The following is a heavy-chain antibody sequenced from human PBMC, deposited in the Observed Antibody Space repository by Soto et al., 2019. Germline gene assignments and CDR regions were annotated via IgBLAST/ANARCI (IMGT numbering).Heavy chain of an antibody. CDR2: IPNTENKK. CDR3: ARTAGGRVRGALDI. Sequence: QVQLEESGGGVVQPGTSLRLSCVASGFTFSSYGMHWVRQAPGKGLEWVAVIPNTENKKYYADSVKGRFTISRDNSQNTLFLQMDSLMSEDTAVYYCARTAGGRVRGALDIWGQGIMVTVS. J-gene: IGHJ3*02. D-gene: IGHD6-13*01. CDR1: GFTFSSYG. V-gene: IGHV3-30-3*01.